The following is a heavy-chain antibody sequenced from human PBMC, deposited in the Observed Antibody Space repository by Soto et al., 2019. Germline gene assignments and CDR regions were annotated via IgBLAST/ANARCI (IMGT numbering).Heavy chain of an antibody. CDR3: ARYCAGNACYSRHYYAMDV. CDR2: ISPYNGNT. V-gene: IGHV1-18*01. CDR1: GYTFRNYI. D-gene: IGHD2-21*02. J-gene: IGHJ6*02. Sequence: QVQLVQSAGEVKKPGASAIVSCQASGYTFRNYIIAWLRQAPGQGLEWMGWISPYNGNTNYARQFRGRVTLTTDTSTSAAYLELRNLVSDGAATYYCARYCAGNACYSRHYYAMDVWGQGTTVSVSS.